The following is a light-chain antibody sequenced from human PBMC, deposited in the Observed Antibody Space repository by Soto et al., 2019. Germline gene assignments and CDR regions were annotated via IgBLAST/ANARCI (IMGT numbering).Light chain of an antibody. J-gene: IGLJ1*01. CDR1: SSDVGGYNY. CDR2: EVS. Sequence: QSALTQPASVSGSPGQSITISCTGTSSDVGGYNYVSWYQQHPGKAPKLMIYEVSNRPSGVSNRFSGSKSGNTASLTISGLQADEEADYYCSSYTSSSTLVFGTGTKFTVL. V-gene: IGLV2-14*01. CDR3: SSYTSSSTLV.